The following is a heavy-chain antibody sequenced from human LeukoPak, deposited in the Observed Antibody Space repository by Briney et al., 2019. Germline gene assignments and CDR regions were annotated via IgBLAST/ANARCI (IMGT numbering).Heavy chain of an antibody. CDR3: ARRAYNWGAFDI. Sequence: PGGSLRLSCAASGFTLTNYAMNWVRQAPGKGLEWVSTLSPSGADTYYADSVKGRFTISRDISKNTLYLQMNSLRAEDTAVYYCARRAYNWGAFDIWGQGTMVTVSS. V-gene: IGHV3-23*01. CDR2: LSPSGADT. D-gene: IGHD5-24*01. J-gene: IGHJ3*02. CDR1: GFTLTNYA.